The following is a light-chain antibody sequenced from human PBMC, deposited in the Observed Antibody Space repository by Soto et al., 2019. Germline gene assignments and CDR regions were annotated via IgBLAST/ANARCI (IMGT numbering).Light chain of an antibody. V-gene: IGLV2-14*01. CDR1: SSDVGGYNY. CDR2: EVS. CDR3: SSYTSSNTLI. Sequence: QSVLTQPASVSGSPGQSITISCTGTSSDVGGYNYVSWYQQHPGKAPKLMIYEVSNRPSGVSDRFSGSKSGNTASLTISGLRAEDESDYYCSSYTSSNTLIFGGGTKSPS. J-gene: IGLJ2*01.